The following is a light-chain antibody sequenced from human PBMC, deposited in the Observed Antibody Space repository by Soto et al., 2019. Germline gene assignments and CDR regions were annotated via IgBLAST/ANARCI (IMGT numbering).Light chain of an antibody. V-gene: IGKV3-20*01. CDR3: QQDGSSPPT. Sequence: EIVLTQSPGTLSLSPGERATLSCRASQSVYKNFLAWYQQKPGQAPRLLINGASNRATGIPDRFSGSGSGTDFSLTIDRLEPEDFAVYSCQQDGSSPPTFGGGTQVAIK. CDR2: GAS. CDR1: QSVYKNF. J-gene: IGKJ4*01.